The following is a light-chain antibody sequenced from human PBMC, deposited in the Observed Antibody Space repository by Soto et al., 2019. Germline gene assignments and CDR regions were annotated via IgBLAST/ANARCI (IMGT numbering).Light chain of an antibody. CDR1: QSVSSY. CDR3: QQYNNWPRT. J-gene: IGKJ1*01. Sequence: IVLTQSPSTLSLSPGERATLSCRASQSVSSYLAWYQQKPGQAPRLLIYGASSRATGIPDRFSGSGSGTDFTLTISRLEPEDFGVYYCQQYNNWPRTFGQGTNVDI. V-gene: IGKV3-11*01. CDR2: GAS.